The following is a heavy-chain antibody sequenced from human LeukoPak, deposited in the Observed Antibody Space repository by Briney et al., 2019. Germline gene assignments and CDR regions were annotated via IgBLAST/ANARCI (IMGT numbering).Heavy chain of an antibody. D-gene: IGHD3-10*01. V-gene: IGHV3-23*01. CDR3: AKLIDSGIP. Sequence: GGSLRLSCAASGFTFSSYAMSWVRQAPGKGLEWVSAISISGSGGSTYYADSVKGRFTISRDNSKNTLYLQMNSLRAEDTAVYYCAKLIDSGIPWGQGTLVTVSS. J-gene: IGHJ4*02. CDR1: GFTFSSYA. CDR2: ISISGSGGST.